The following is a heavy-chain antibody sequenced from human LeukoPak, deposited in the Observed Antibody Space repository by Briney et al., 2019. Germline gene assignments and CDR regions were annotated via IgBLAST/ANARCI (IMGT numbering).Heavy chain of an antibody. V-gene: IGHV3-23*01. J-gene: IGHJ5*02. D-gene: IGHD4-17*01. CDR3: AKEKPDYGDTYNWFDP. Sequence: GGSLRLSCAASEFTFSSYAMSWVRQAPGKGLEWVSAISGSGGSTYYADSVKGRFTISRDNSKNTLYLQMNSLRAEDTAVYYCAKEKPDYGDTYNWFDPWGQGTLVTVSS. CDR1: EFTFSSYA. CDR2: ISGSGGST.